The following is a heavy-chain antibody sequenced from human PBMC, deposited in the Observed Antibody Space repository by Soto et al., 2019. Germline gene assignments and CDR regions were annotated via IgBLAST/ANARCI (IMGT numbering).Heavy chain of an antibody. Sequence: EMQLVESGGGLVQPGGSLRLSCAASGFTFSSYSMNWVRQAPGKGLEWVSYISSSSSTIYYADSVKGRFTISRDNAKNSLYLQMNSLRDEDTAVYYCARGLYYHDSSGYWGYWGQGTLVTVSS. CDR3: ARGLYYHDSSGYWGY. CDR1: GFTFSSYS. V-gene: IGHV3-48*02. D-gene: IGHD3-22*01. J-gene: IGHJ4*02. CDR2: ISSSSSTI.